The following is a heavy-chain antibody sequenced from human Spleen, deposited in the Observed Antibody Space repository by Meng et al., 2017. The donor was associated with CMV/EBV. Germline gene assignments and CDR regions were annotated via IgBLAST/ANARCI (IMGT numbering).Heavy chain of an antibody. V-gene: IGHV3-7*03. D-gene: IGHD1-7*01. CDR1: RFTFSNYW. CDR2: IKEDGREK. Sequence: GESLKISCAASRFTFSNYWMSWVRQAPGKGLEWVANIKEDGREKYYVDSVKGRFSISRDNAKSSLYLQMNSLRAEDTAVYYCARVRTTPTNWFDSWGQGTLVTAPQ. CDR3: ARVRTTPTNWFDS. J-gene: IGHJ5*01.